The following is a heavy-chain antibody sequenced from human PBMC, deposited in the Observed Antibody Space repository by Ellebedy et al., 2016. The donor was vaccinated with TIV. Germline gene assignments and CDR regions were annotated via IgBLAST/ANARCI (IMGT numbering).Heavy chain of an antibody. CDR2: ISSSSSYI. Sequence: GESLKISXAASGFTFSSYSMNWVRQAPGKGLEWVSSISSSSSYIYYADSVKGRFTISRDNAKNSLYLEMNSLRAEDTAVYYCARRLVDDDAFDIWGQGTMVTVSS. J-gene: IGHJ3*02. CDR3: ARRLVDDDAFDI. V-gene: IGHV3-21*04. CDR1: GFTFSSYS. D-gene: IGHD3-9*01.